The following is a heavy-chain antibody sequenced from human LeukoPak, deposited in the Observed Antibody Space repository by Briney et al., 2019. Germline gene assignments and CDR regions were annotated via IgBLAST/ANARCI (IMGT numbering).Heavy chain of an antibody. CDR2: IKSDGST. CDR3: ARAPSEIGGYYPEYFRH. Sequence: GGSLRLSCAASGFTFGSYWMHWVRQAPGKGLVWVSRIKSDGSTNYADSVKGRFTISRDNAKNTVSLQMNSLRAEDTGVYYCARAPSEIGGYYPEYFRHWGHGTLVTVSS. D-gene: IGHD3-22*01. V-gene: IGHV3-74*01. CDR1: GFTFGSYW. J-gene: IGHJ1*01.